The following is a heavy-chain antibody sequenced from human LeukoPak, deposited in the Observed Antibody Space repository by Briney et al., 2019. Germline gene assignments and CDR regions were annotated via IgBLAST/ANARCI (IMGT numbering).Heavy chain of an antibody. CDR3: ARGITAVGQVFDY. CDR2: IYSGGST. Sequence: GGSVRLSCAASGFTVSSSYMNWVRQAPGKGLEWVSVIYSGGSTFYAHSVKGRFTISRDSSKNTLYLQMNSLRAEDTAVYFCARGITAVGQVFDYWGQGTL. D-gene: IGHD6-13*01. J-gene: IGHJ4*02. CDR1: GFTVSSSY. V-gene: IGHV3-53*01.